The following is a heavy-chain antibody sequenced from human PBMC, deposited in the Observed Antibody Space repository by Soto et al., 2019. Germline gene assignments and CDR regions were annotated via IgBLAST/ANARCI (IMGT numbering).Heavy chain of an antibody. D-gene: IGHD3-9*01. CDR2: IYNTGST. CDR3: ARWYFDYARPPGY. CDR1: GGSFRSHY. Sequence: SETLSLTCTVSGGSFRSHYWSWIRQPPGKGLEWIGYIYNTGSTNYNPSLKSRVTISADTSKNQFSLKLSSVTAADSAVYYCARWYFDYARPPGYWGQGTLVTVSS. J-gene: IGHJ4*02. V-gene: IGHV4-59*11.